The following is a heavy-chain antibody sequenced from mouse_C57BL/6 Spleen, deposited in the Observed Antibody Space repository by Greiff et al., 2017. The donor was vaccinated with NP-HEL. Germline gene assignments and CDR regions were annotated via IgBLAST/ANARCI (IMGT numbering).Heavy chain of an antibody. CDR3: ARSGIHAYYFDY. Sequence: EVKVVESGGGLVQPGGSLKLSCAASGFTFSDYYMYWVRQTPEKRLEWVAYISNGGGSTYYPDTVKGRFTISRDNAKNTLYLQMSRLKSEDTAMYYCARSGIHAYYFDYWGQGTTLTVSS. J-gene: IGHJ2*01. D-gene: IGHD3-1*01. CDR1: GFTFSDYY. V-gene: IGHV5-12*01. CDR2: ISNGGGST.